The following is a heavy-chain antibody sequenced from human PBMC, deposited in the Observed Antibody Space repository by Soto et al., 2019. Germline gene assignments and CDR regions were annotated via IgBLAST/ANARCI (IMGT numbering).Heavy chain of an antibody. CDR3: ARDTTRLEH. CDR2: VSSGAFTI. CDR1: GFSFSDSY. D-gene: IGHD1-1*01. Sequence: GGSLRLSCVVSGFSFSDSYMTWVRHLHGKWLEWIASVSSGAFTISYAAAVKGRSTIARDDAPNSLFLRMDSLRAEDTALYECARDTTRLEHWGQGTLVTVSS. J-gene: IGHJ4*02. V-gene: IGHV3-11*01.